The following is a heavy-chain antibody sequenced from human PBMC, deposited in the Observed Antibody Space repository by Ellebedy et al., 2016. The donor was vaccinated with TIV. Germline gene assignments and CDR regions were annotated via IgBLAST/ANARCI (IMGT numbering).Heavy chain of an antibody. Sequence: SETLSPTXTVSGDSISSSSAYWVWIRQPPGKGLEWIGIISNRDRTDYNPSLKSRVFILVDASKNQFFLKLTSVTAADTAVYYCATFNQYYTYLGVWGKGTTVTVSS. CDR1: GDSISSSSAY. J-gene: IGHJ6*03. D-gene: IGHD1-14*01. V-gene: IGHV4-39*01. CDR2: ISNRDRT. CDR3: ATFNQYYTYLGV.